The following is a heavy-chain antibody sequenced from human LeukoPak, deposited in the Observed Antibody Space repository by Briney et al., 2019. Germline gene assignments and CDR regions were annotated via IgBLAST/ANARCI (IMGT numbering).Heavy chain of an antibody. CDR1: GGSISSYY. CDR2: IYYSGST. V-gene: IGHV4-59*01. D-gene: IGHD3-9*01. CDR3: ARADILTGYYYYYYMDV. J-gene: IGHJ6*03. Sequence: SETLSLTCTVSGGSISSYYWSWIRQPPGKGLEWIGYIYYSGSTNYNPSLKSRVTISVDTSKNQFSLKLSSVTAADTAVYYCARADILTGYYYYYYMDVWGKGTTVTISS.